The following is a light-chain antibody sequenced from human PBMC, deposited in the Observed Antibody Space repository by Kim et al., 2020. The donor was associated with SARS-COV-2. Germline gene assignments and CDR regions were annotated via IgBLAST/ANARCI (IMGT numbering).Light chain of an antibody. CDR1: QSVGRR. Sequence: EIVLTQSPATLSLSPGERATLSCRASQSVGRRLAWYRQKPGQAPRLLIDDASNRATGIPARFSGSGSGTDFTLTISSLEPEDFAVYYCQQRISWPLTFGQGTRLEIK. CDR3: QQRISWPLT. J-gene: IGKJ5*01. CDR2: DAS. V-gene: IGKV3-11*01.